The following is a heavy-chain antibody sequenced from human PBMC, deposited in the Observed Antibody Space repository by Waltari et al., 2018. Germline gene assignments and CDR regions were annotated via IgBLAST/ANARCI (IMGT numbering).Heavy chain of an antibody. CDR3: AKDLPSHVLRYFDWRRGGVDY. CDR2: ISGSGGST. Sequence: EVQLLESGGGLVQPGGSLRLSCAASGFTFSSYAMSWVRQAPGKGLEWVSAISGSGGSTYSADSVKGRFTISRDNSKNTLYLQMNSLGAEDTAVYYWAKDLPSHVLRYFDWRRGGVDYWGQGTLVTVSS. J-gene: IGHJ4*02. CDR1: GFTFSSYA. V-gene: IGHV3-23*01. D-gene: IGHD3-9*01.